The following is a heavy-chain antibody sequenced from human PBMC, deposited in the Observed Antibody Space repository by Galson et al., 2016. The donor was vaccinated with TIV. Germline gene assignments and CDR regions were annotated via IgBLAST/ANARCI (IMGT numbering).Heavy chain of an antibody. CDR3: ARGPGDQWPLDY. CDR1: GYAFTSYY. Sequence: SVKVSCKASGYAFTSYYIHWVRQAPGQGLEWMGIINPDGGTTVYAQKLQDRVTMTRDTSTSTVYMDLSSLRSDDTAVYFCARGPGDQWPLDYWGLGTLVTVSS. D-gene: IGHD6-19*01. CDR2: INPDGGTT. J-gene: IGHJ4*02. V-gene: IGHV1-46*04.